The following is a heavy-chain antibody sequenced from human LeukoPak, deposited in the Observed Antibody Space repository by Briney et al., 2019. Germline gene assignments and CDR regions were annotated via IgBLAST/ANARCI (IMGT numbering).Heavy chain of an antibody. D-gene: IGHD2-15*01. CDR2: INSDGSST. V-gene: IGHV3-74*01. CDR3: AKDLGYCSGGSCYSDAFDI. J-gene: IGHJ3*02. Sequence: PGGSLRLSCAASGFTFSSYWMHWVRQAPGKGLVWVSRINSDGSSTSYADSVKGRFTISRDNSKNTLYLQMNSLRAEDTAVYYCAKDLGYCSGGSCYSDAFDIWGQGTMVTVSS. CDR1: GFTFSSYW.